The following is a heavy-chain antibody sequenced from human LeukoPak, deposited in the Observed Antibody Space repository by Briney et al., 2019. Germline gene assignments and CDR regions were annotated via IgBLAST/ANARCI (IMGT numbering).Heavy chain of an antibody. J-gene: IGHJ6*04. CDR3: AKDNYYGSGSYYTHYGMDV. CDR2: ISGSGGST. CDR1: GFTFSSYA. V-gene: IGHV3-23*01. D-gene: IGHD3-10*01. Sequence: GGSLRLSCAASGFTFSSYAMSWVRQAPGKGLEWVSAISGSGGSTYYADSVKGRFTISRDNSKNPLYLQMNSLRAEDTAVYYCAKDNYYGSGSYYTHYGMDVWGKGTTVTVSS.